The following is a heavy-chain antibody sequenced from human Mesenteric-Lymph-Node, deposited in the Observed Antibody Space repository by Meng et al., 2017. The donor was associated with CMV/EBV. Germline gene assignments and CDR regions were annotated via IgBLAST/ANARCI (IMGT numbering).Heavy chain of an antibody. J-gene: IGHJ4*02. D-gene: IGHD6-13*01. CDR1: GFTFSIYA. V-gene: IGHV3-23*03. CDR3: AKLVAAAGTSLLF. Sequence: GGSLRLSCAASGFTFSIYAMYWVRQAPGKGLEWVSVIYGGDSDTFYADSVKGRFTISRDNSKNTLYLQMNSLRVEDTAVYYCAKLVAAAGTSLLFWGQGTLVTVSS. CDR2: IYGGDSDT.